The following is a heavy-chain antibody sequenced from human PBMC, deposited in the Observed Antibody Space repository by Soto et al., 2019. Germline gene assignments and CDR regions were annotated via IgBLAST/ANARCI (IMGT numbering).Heavy chain of an antibody. CDR3: ARSGVYSSSWFSFDWFDP. V-gene: IGHV4-59*08. Sequence: QVQLQESGPGLVKPSETLSLTCTVSGGSISSYYWSWIRQPPGKGLEWIGYIYYSGSTNYNPSLKSRGTISVDTSKNQFSLKLSSVTAADTAVYYCARSGVYSSSWFSFDWFDPWGQGTLVTVSS. CDR2: IYYSGST. CDR1: GGSISSYY. J-gene: IGHJ5*02. D-gene: IGHD6-13*01.